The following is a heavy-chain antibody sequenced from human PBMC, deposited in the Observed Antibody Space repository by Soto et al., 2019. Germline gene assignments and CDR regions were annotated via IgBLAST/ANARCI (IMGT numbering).Heavy chain of an antibody. CDR3: GRPPVSFSSRVDQ. Sequence: SETLSLTCTVSGDSFSSDSYYWGWIRQPPGKTLEWIGSINYSGTTYYNPSLKSRVTISIDTSRNQFSLSLASVTAADASFYFCGRPPVSFSSRVDQWGQGTLVTVSS. CDR2: INYSGTT. J-gene: IGHJ4*02. D-gene: IGHD6-13*01. CDR1: GDSFSSDSYY. V-gene: IGHV4-39*01.